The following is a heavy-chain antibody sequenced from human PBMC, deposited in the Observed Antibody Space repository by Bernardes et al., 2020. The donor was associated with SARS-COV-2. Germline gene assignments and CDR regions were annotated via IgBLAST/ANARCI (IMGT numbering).Heavy chain of an antibody. Sequence: SVPTLVKPTQTLTLTCTFSGFSLSTSGMRVSWIRQPPGKALEWLARIDWDDDKFYSTSLKTRLTISKDTSKNQVVLTMTNMDPVDTATYYCARSHYDILTGYYPPFDYWGQGTLVTVSS. CDR1: GFSLSTSGMR. D-gene: IGHD3-9*01. CDR3: ARSHYDILTGYYPPFDY. CDR2: IDWDDDK. J-gene: IGHJ4*02. V-gene: IGHV2-70*04.